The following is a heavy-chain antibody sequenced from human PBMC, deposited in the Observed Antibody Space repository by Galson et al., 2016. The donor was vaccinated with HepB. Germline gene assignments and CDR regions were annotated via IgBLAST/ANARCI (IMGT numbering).Heavy chain of an antibody. CDR1: GFIFRDYY. Sequence: SLRLSCAAPGFIFRDYYMSYIRQAPGKGLECVSYISSSDTTIYYADSVKGRFTISRDNAKNSLYLQMNSLRAEDTAVYYCARGFLSWMSPARYGMDVWGQGTTVTVSS. CDR2: ISSSDTTI. CDR3: ARGFLSWMSPARYGMDV. J-gene: IGHJ6*02. V-gene: IGHV3-11*01. D-gene: IGHD3-16*02.